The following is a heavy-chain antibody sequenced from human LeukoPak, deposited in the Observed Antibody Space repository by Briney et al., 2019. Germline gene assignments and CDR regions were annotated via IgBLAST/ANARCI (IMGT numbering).Heavy chain of an antibody. CDR3: ARSRKGIAVAGTFDY. CDR2: IYYSGST. CDR1: GGSISSYY. V-gene: IGHV4-59*01. J-gene: IGHJ4*02. D-gene: IGHD6-19*01. Sequence: SETQSLTCTVSGGSISSYYWSWIRQPPGKGLEWIGYIYYSGSTNYNPSLKSRVTISVDTSKNQSSLKLSSVTAADTAVYYCARSRKGIAVAGTFDYWGQGTLVTVSS.